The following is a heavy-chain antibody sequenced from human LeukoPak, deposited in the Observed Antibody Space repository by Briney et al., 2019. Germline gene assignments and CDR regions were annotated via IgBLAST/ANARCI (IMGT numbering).Heavy chain of an antibody. CDR2: ISGSGGST. Sequence: PGGSLRLSCAASGFTFSNYAMSWVRQAPGKGLEWVSTISGSGGSTYYADSVKGRFTISRDNSKNTLHLQMNCLRAEDTAVYYCAKASLSGITATTDYWGQGTLVAVSS. D-gene: IGHD1-7*01. J-gene: IGHJ4*02. V-gene: IGHV3-23*01. CDR1: GFTFSNYA. CDR3: AKASLSGITATTDY.